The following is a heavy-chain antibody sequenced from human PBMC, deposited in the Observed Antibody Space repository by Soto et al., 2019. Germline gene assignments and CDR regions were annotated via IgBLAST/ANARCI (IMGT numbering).Heavy chain of an antibody. D-gene: IGHD2-15*01. Sequence: TLSLTCTVSGGSISSGGYYWSWIRQHPGKGLEWIGYIYYSGSTYYNPSLKSRVTISVDTSKNQFSLKLSSVTAADTAVYYCARVRVGDIVVVVADPGAFDIWGQGTMVTVSS. V-gene: IGHV4-31*03. CDR2: IYYSGST. J-gene: IGHJ3*02. CDR3: ARVRVGDIVVVVADPGAFDI. CDR1: GGSISSGGYY.